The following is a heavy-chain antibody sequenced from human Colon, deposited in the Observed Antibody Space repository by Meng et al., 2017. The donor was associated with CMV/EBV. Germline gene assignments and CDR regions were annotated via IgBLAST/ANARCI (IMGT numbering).Heavy chain of an antibody. CDR1: GFTFRDNY. V-gene: IGHV3-11*01. CDR3: VREGQFALGS. CDR2: ISSRGNSK. Sequence: GESLKISCAASGFTFRDNYMIWIRQAPGKGLEWLSSISSRGNSKYYADSLKGRFTISRDNAKMLLYLEMNSLTAEDTAVYYCVREGQFALGSWGQGTLVTVSS. J-gene: IGHJ5*02. D-gene: IGHD3-10*01.